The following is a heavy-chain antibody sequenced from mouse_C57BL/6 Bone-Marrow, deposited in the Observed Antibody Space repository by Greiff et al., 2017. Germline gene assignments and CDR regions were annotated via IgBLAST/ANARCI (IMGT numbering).Heavy chain of an antibody. V-gene: IGHV5-6*02. CDR1: GFTFSSYG. CDR3: ARRGGQLRRGFPY. J-gene: IGHJ3*01. Sequence: EVKLMESGGDLVKPGGSLKLSCAASGFTFSSYGMSWVRQTPDKRLEWVATISSGGSYTYYPDSVKGRFTISRDNAKNTLYLQMSSLKSEDTAMYYCARRGGQLRRGFPYWGQGTLVTVSA. D-gene: IGHD3-2*02. CDR2: ISSGGSYT.